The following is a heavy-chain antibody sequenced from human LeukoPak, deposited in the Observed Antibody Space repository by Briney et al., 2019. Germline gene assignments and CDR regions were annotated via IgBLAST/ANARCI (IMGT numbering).Heavy chain of an antibody. V-gene: IGHV3-9*01. CDR1: GFTFDDYA. Sequence: GGSLRLSCAASGFTFDDYAMHWVRQAPGKGLEWVSGISWNSGSIGYADSVKGRFTISRDNAKNSLYLQMNSLRAEDTAVYYCATVLGYDSKGGYNWFDPWGQGTLVTVSS. D-gene: IGHD5-12*01. CDR2: ISWNSGSI. CDR3: ATVLGYDSKGGYNWFDP. J-gene: IGHJ5*02.